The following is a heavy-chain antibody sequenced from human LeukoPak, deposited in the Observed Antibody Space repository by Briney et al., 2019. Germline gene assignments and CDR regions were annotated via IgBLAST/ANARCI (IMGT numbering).Heavy chain of an antibody. D-gene: IGHD6-13*01. CDR3: AKDSNGSIAAHYYMDV. J-gene: IGHJ6*03. V-gene: IGHV3-33*06. CDR2: IWYDGSNK. CDR1: GFTFSSYG. Sequence: GGSLRLSCAASGFTFSSYGMHWVRQAPGKGLEWVAVIWYDGSNKYYADSVKGRFTISRDNSKNTLYLQMNSLRAEDTAVYYCAKDSNGSIAAHYYMDVWGKGTTVTVSS.